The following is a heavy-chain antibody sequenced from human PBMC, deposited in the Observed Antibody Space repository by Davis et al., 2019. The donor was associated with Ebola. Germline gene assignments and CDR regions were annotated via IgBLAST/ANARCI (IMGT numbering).Heavy chain of an antibody. CDR1: GGSISSGGYY. D-gene: IGHD5-18*01. CDR2: TYYSGST. Sequence: SETLSLTCTVSGGSISSGGYYWSRIPPPPGQGLEWPGYTYYSGSTNYNPYLKSRVTISVDTSKNQFSLKLSSVTAADTAVYYWASARGRGYSYGHYYYYGMDVWGQGTTVTVSS. J-gene: IGHJ6*02. V-gene: IGHV4-61*08. CDR3: ASARGRGYSYGHYYYYGMDV.